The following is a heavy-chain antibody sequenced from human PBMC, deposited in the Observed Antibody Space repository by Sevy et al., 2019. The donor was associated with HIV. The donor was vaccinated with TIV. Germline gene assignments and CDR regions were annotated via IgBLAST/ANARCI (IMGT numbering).Heavy chain of an antibody. D-gene: IGHD6-13*01. CDR1: GGSISSGVYY. V-gene: IGHV4-30-4*01. CDR3: GRDRLGATAEYLFVSYYHYGMDV. J-gene: IGHJ6*02. CDR2: IHYTGST. Sequence: SETLSLTCTVSGGSISSGVYYWSWIRQPPGKGLEWIGYIHYTGSTFYNPSLKSRITISLDTSKNQFSLKLSSVTAADTAVYYCGRDRLGATAEYLFVSYYHYGMDVWGQGTTVAVSS.